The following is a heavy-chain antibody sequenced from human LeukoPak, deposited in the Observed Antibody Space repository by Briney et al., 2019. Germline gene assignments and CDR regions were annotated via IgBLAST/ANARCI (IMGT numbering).Heavy chain of an antibody. Sequence: PSETLSLTCAVYGGSFSGYYWSWIRQPPRKGLEWVGEINHSGSTNYNTSLKSRVTISVDTSKNQFSLKLSSVPAADTAVYYCARAQTMVRGVMSFDYWGQGTLVTVSS. V-gene: IGHV4-34*01. CDR3: ARAQTMVRGVMSFDY. CDR2: INHSGST. CDR1: GGSFSGYY. J-gene: IGHJ4*02. D-gene: IGHD3-10*01.